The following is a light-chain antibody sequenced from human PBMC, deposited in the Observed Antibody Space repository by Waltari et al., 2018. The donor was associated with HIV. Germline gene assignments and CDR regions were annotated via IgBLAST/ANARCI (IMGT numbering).Light chain of an antibody. V-gene: IGLV2-14*03. J-gene: IGLJ2*01. CDR2: DVT. Sequence: QSALTQPASVSGSPGQSITISCAGTGAEIGAYNYVAWYQKLPDSVPKLIIYDVTSRPSGISDRFSASKSGNAASLTIIGLQAEDEADYYCQSFDRLSASPIFGGGTRLTV. CDR3: QSFDRLSASPI. CDR1: GAEIGAYNY.